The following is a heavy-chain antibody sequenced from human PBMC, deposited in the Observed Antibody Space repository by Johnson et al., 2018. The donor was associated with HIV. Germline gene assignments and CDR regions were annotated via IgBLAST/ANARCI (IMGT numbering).Heavy chain of an antibody. J-gene: IGHJ3*02. CDR1: GFTFSSYW. CDR3: ARVDRPYYYDSSDAPNAFDI. D-gene: IGHD3-22*01. CDR2: INQDESEK. Sequence: VQLVESGGGLVQPGGSLRLSCAASGFTFSSYWMSWVRQAPGKGLEWVANINQDESEKYYVDSVKGRFTISRDNSKNTLYLQMNSLRAEDTAVYYCARVDRPYYYDSSDAPNAFDIWGQGTMVIVSS. V-gene: IGHV3-7*01.